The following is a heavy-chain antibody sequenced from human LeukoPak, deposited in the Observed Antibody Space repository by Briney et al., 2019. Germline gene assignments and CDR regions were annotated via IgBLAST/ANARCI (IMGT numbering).Heavy chain of an antibody. CDR2: IFRDGST. CDR1: GFNVRTNY. V-gene: IGHV3-53*01. J-gene: IGHJ1*01. CDR3: ARDFFDFWGGSWV. Sequence: GGSLRLSCAVSGFNVRTNYMSWVRQAPGKGLEWVSVIFRDGSTYYGDSVRGRFSISRDNSKNMVYLQMNNLRAEDTAVYFCARDFFDFWGGSWVWGQGTLVTVSS. D-gene: IGHD3-3*01.